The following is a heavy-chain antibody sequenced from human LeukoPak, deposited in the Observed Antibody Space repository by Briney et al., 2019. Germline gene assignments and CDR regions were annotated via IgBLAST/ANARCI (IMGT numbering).Heavy chain of an antibody. V-gene: IGHV1-46*01. CDR3: ARDPIMTTVASLSYWYFDL. J-gene: IGHJ2*01. CDR1: GYTFTSYY. CDR2: INPSGGST. D-gene: IGHD4-23*01. Sequence: ASVKVSCKASGYTFTSYYMHWVRQAPGQGLEWMGIINPSGGSTSYAQRFQGRVTMTRDTSTGTVYMELSSLRSEDTAVYYCARDPIMTTVASLSYWYFDLWGRGTLVTVSS.